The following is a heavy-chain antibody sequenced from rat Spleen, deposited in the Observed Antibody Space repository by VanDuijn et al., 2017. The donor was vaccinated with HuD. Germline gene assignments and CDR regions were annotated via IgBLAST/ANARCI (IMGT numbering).Heavy chain of an antibody. V-gene: IGHV5-29*01. J-gene: IGHJ2*01. CDR1: GFTFSDYY. CDR3: ARHRTHHNSGYLFDY. Sequence: QPGRSLKLSCAASGFTFSDYYMAWVRQAPTKGLEWVATISYDGSSTYYRDSVKGRFTISRDNAKSTLYVQMDSLRSEDTATYYCARHRTHHNSGYLFDYWGQGVMVTVSS. CDR2: ISYDGSST. D-gene: IGHD4-3*01.